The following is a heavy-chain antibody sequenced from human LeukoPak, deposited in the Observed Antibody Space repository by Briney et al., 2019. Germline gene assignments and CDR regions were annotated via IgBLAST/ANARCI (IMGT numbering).Heavy chain of an antibody. CDR1: GRFLSNANW. D-gene: IGHD2-8*01. Sequence: LSDTLSLTCGVCGRFLSNANWWSGTRQRPGQCLDWIGEISLPGLTHYNPSFESRVNVSLDNSKNHLSVKLNSVTAADTAVYYCSRQNGAFSPFGYWGQGTLVTVPS. CDR2: ISLPGLT. CDR3: SRQNGAFSPFGY. V-gene: IGHV4-4*02. J-gene: IGHJ4*02.